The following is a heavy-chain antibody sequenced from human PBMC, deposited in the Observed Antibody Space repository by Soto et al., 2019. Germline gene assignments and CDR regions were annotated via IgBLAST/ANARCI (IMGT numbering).Heavy chain of an antibody. CDR2: IYYSGST. Sequence: SETLSLTCTVTGGSISSYYWSWIRQPPGKGLEWIGYIYYSGSTNYNPSIKSRVTISVDTTKNQLSLKLSSVTAADTAVYYCAIQSGTVDYWGQGTLVTVSS. CDR3: AIQSGTVDY. D-gene: IGHD1-1*01. J-gene: IGHJ4*02. CDR1: GGSISSYY. V-gene: IGHV4-59*01.